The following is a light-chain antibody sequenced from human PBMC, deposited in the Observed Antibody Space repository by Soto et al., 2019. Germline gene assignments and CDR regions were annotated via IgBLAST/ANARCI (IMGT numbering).Light chain of an antibody. J-gene: IGKJ2*01. V-gene: IGKV1-9*01. CDR1: QGISSY. CDR2: AAS. Sequence: IQLTQSPSSLSASVGDRVTITCRASQGISSYLAWYQQKPGKAPKLLIYAASTLQSGVPSRFSGSGSGTDFTLTISSLQSEDFAVYYCLQFKSWPPMYTFGQGTKVAIK. CDR3: LQFKSWPPMYT.